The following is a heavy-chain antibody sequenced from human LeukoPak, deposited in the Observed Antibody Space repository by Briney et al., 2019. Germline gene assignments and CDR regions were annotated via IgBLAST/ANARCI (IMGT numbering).Heavy chain of an antibody. CDR1: GFTFSRYY. D-gene: IGHD3-10*01. V-gene: IGHV3-74*01. J-gene: IGHJ4*02. Sequence: GGSLRLSCEVSGFTFSRYYMYWVRQVPGKGLVWVSRLNGYGDYTDYEDSVKGRFTISRDISKSTLYLQMNSLRDEDTALYYCAKYGSGTYYNGLHWGQGTLVTVSS. CDR3: AKYGSGTYYNGLH. CDR2: LNGYGDYT.